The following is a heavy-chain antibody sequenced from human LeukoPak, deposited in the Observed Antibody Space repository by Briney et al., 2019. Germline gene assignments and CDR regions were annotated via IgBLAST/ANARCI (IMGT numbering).Heavy chain of an antibody. CDR2: ISGSAETT. CDR3: ARAGYSYGYLPDY. D-gene: IGHD5-18*01. V-gene: IGHV3-23*01. Sequence: PGGSLRLSCAASGFSFNNYAMSWVRQAPGKGLEWVSAISGSAETTYYADSVKGRFTISRENAKNSLYLQMNSLRAGDTAVYYCARAGYSYGYLPDYWGQGTLVTVSS. J-gene: IGHJ4*02. CDR1: GFSFNNYA.